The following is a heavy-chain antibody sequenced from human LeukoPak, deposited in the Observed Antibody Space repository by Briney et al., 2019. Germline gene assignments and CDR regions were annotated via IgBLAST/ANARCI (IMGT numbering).Heavy chain of an antibody. D-gene: IGHD1-26*01. CDR3: ARGGSGSYHEVTPY. J-gene: IGHJ4*02. V-gene: IGHV3-30*02. Sequence: GGSLRLSCAASGFTFSSYGMHWVRQAPGKGLEWVAFIRYDGSNKYYADSVKGRFTISRDNSKNTLYLQMNSLRVDDTAVFYCARGGSGSYHEVTPYWGQGTLVTVSS. CDR2: IRYDGSNK. CDR1: GFTFSSYG.